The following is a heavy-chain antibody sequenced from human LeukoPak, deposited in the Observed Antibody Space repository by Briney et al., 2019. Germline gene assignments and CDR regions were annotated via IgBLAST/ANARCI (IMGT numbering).Heavy chain of an antibody. CDR2: IGTAGDT. D-gene: IGHD3-22*01. J-gene: IGHJ4*02. Sequence: GGSLRLSCAASGFTFSSYDMHWVRQATGKGLEWVSAIGTAGDTYYPGSVKGRFTISRENAKNSLYLQMNSLGAGDTAVYCCARSFSLSSGYDYWGQGTLVTVSS. CDR3: ARSFSLSSGYDY. V-gene: IGHV3-13*01. CDR1: GFTFSSYD.